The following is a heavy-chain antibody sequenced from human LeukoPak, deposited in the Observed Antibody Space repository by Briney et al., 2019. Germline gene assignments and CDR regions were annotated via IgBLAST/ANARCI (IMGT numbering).Heavy chain of an antibody. Sequence: SETLSLTCTVSGGSISSYYWNWIRQPPGKGLEWIRYMYYTGSTNYNPSLKSRVTISVDTSKNQFSLKLSSVTAADTAVYYCARGPHLDYWGQGTLVTVSS. CDR1: GGSISSYY. V-gene: IGHV4-59*01. CDR3: ARGPHLDY. CDR2: MYYTGST. J-gene: IGHJ4*02.